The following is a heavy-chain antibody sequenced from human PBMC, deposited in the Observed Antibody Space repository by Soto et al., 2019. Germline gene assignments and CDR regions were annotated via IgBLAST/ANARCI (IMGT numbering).Heavy chain of an antibody. D-gene: IGHD6-19*01. J-gene: IGHJ3*02. CDR2: SYSSGNT. V-gene: IGHV4-30-4*01. Sequence: SETLSLTCTVSGGSISSDDYYWNWIRQPPGEGLEWIGYSYSSGNTNYNPSLKSRVTMSVDTSKNQFSLKLSSVTAADTAVYYCARSVTGPIAVAGTGAFDIWGQGTMVTVSS. CDR3: ARSVTGPIAVAGTGAFDI. CDR1: GGSISSDDYY.